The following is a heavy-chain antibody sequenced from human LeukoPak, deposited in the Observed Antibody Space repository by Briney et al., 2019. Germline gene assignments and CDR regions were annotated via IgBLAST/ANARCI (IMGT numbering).Heavy chain of an antibody. J-gene: IGHJ4*02. CDR1: GFTFSSXX. CDR2: ISSRDNSI. V-gene: IGHV3-11*01. Sequence: ASGFTFSSXXXXXTRQAPGKGLEWIAYISSRDNSIFYADSVRGRFTISRDNTKNSLFLLMNNLRVDDTAVYFCARGADGDYWGQGTLVSVSS. CDR3: ARGADGDY.